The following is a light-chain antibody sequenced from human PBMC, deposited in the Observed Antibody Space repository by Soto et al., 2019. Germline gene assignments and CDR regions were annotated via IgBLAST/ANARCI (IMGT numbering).Light chain of an antibody. Sequence: EIALTQSPGTLSLSPGERATLSCRASQSVSSNYLAWYQQKPGQAPRILIYGASTRATGISARFSGSGSGTEFTLTISSLQSEDFAVYYCQQYNNWPPITFGQGTRLEIK. J-gene: IGKJ5*01. CDR2: GAS. V-gene: IGKV3-15*01. CDR3: QQYNNWPPIT. CDR1: QSVSSN.